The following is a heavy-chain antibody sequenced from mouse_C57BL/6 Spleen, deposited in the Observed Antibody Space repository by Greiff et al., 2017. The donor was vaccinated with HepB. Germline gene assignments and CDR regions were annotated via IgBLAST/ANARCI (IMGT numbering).Heavy chain of an antibody. CDR3: ARSLFITTSRDY. J-gene: IGHJ2*01. Sequence: QVQLQQPGAELVRPGSSVKLSCKASGYTFTSYWMDWVKQRPGQGLEWIGNIYPSDSETHYNQKFKDKATLTVDKSSSTAYMQLSSLTSEDSAVYYCARSLFITTSRDYWGQGTTLTVSS. D-gene: IGHD1-1*01. CDR2: IYPSDSET. CDR1: GYTFTSYW. V-gene: IGHV1-61*01.